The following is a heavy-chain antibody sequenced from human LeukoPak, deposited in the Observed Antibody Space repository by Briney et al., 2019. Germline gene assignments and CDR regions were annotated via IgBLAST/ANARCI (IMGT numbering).Heavy chain of an antibody. Sequence: PGRSLRLSRAPTILTASTNTTGSGSDSPGKGLGRGSCFYKAIYTYYADSVKDRFSTSRDNSNNTLYLQMNSLRVEDTAGYFCATVGSGNTYGYGDYWGQGTLVTVSS. J-gene: IGHJ4*02. D-gene: IGHD5-18*01. CDR3: ATVGSGNTYGYGDY. CDR2: FYKAIYT. CDR1: ILTASTNT. V-gene: IGHV3-66*01.